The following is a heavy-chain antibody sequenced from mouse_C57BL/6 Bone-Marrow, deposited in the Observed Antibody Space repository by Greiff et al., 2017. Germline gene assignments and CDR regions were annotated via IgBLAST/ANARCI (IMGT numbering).Heavy chain of an antibody. V-gene: IGHV1-61*01. CDR3: ARPYFDV. CDR1: GYTFTSYW. CDR2: IYPSDSET. Sequence: QVQLQQPGAELVRPGSSVKLSCKASGYTFTSYWMDWVTQRPGQGLAWIGNIYPSDSETPYDQKFKDKATLTVDKSSSTAYMQLSSLTSEDSAVYYCARPYFDVWGTGTTVTVSS. J-gene: IGHJ1*03.